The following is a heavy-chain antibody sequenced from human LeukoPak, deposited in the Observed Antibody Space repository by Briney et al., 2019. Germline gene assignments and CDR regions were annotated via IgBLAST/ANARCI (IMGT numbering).Heavy chain of an antibody. D-gene: IGHD1-26*01. V-gene: IGHV3-23*01. CDR1: GFSFSSYA. CDR3: AVGALPDYDY. Sequence: GGSLRLSCTASGFSFSSYAMNWVRQAPGKGLEWLSSLSGDSDITHYADSVKGRFTISRDNTKNSLYLQMNSLRAEDTAVYYCAVGALPDYDYWGQGTLVTVSS. CDR2: LSGDSDIT. J-gene: IGHJ4*02.